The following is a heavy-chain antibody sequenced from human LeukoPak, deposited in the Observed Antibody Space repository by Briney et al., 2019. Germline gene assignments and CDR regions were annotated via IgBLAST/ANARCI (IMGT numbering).Heavy chain of an antibody. CDR1: GYTFTGYY. CDR3: ARGDIGSVDY. CDR2: IDPNSGDT. D-gene: IGHD3-16*01. J-gene: IGHJ4*02. Sequence: ASVRVSCKASGYTFTGYYMHWVQQAPGQGLEWMGWIDPNSGDTNYAQKFQGRVTMTRDTSISTAYMELSRLRSDDTAVYYCARGDIGSVDYWGQGTLVTVSS. V-gene: IGHV1-2*02.